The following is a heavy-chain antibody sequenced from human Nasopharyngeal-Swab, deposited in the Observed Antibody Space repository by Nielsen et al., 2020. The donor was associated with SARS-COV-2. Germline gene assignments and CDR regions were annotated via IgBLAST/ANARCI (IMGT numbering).Heavy chain of an antibody. CDR1: GGTFSSYA. CDR3: AIMTTVTSYLFYYYYYMDV. D-gene: IGHD4-11*01. Sequence: SVKVSCKASGGTFSSYAISWVRQAPGQGLEWVGGIITIFGTANYAQKFQGRVTITADESTSTAYMELSSLRSEDTAVYYCAIMTTVTSYLFYYYYYMDVWGKGTTVTVSS. J-gene: IGHJ6*03. CDR2: IITIFGTA. V-gene: IGHV1-69*13.